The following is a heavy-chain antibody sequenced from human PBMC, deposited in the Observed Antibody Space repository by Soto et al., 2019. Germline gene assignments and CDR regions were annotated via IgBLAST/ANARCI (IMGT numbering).Heavy chain of an antibody. CDR3: AREAGYENAVGQQLPNY. J-gene: IGHJ4*02. Sequence: PGGSLRLSCAASGFTFSNYGMHWVRQAPGKGLEWVAGIWHDESNKYYAESVKGRFTISRDNSKNTLSLQMNSLRVEDTAVYYCAREAGYENAVGQQLPNYWGQGTLVTVSS. D-gene: IGHD6-13*01. V-gene: IGHV3-33*01. CDR1: GFTFSNYG. CDR2: IWHDESNK.